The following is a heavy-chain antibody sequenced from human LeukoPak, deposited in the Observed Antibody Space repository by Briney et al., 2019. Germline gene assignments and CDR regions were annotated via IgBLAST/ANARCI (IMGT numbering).Heavy chain of an antibody. CDR3: ARVEWFGELSPFDI. V-gene: IGHV4-61*01. J-gene: IGHJ3*02. Sequence: SETLSLTCTVSGGSVSSGTSYWRWIRQPPGEGLEWIGYIYYSGSTTYNPSLKSRVTISVDTSKNQFSLKLSSVTAADTAVYYCARVEWFGELSPFDIWGQGTMVTVSS. D-gene: IGHD3-10*01. CDR1: GGSVSSGTSY. CDR2: IYYSGST.